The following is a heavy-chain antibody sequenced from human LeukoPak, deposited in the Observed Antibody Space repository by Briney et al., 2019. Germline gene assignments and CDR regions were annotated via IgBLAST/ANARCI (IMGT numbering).Heavy chain of an antibody. CDR2: ISAYNGNT. Sequence: ASVTVSCTASGYTFTSYGISWVRQAPGQGLEWMGWISAYNGNTNYAQKLQGRVTMTTDTSTSTAYMELRSLRSDDTAVYYCARGPRGVATIYYYYYGMDVWGQGTTVTVSS. V-gene: IGHV1-18*01. D-gene: IGHD5-12*01. CDR3: ARGPRGVATIYYYYYGMDV. CDR1: GYTFTSYG. J-gene: IGHJ6*02.